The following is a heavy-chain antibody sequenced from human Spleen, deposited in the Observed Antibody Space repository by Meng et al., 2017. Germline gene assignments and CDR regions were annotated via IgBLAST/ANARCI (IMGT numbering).Heavy chain of an antibody. Sequence: ASVKVSCKASGYTFTGYYMHWVRQAPGQGLEWMGIINPSGGSTSYAQKFQGRVTMTRDTSTSTVYMELSSLRSEDTAVYYCARAPQALLWFGELSHPFDYWGQGTLVTVSS. J-gene: IGHJ4*02. CDR1: GYTFTGYY. D-gene: IGHD3-10*01. CDR3: ARAPQALLWFGELSHPFDY. V-gene: IGHV1-46*01. CDR2: INPSGGST.